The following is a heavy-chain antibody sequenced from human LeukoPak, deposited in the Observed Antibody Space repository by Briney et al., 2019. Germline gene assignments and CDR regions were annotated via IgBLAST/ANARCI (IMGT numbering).Heavy chain of an antibody. CDR2: ISSSSSYI. CDR3: AKSGCSSTSCYKYMDV. Sequence: GGSLRLSCAASGFTFSGYSMNWVRQAPGKGLEWVSSISSSSSYIYYADSVKGRFTISRDNAKNSLYLQMNSLRAEDTAVYYCAKSGCSSTSCYKYMDVWGKGTTVTVSS. D-gene: IGHD2-2*02. V-gene: IGHV3-21*01. CDR1: GFTFSGYS. J-gene: IGHJ6*03.